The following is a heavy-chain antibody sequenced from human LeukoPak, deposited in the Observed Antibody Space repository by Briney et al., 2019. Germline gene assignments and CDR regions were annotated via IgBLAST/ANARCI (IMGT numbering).Heavy chain of an antibody. Sequence: GGSLRLSCAASGFTFSSYGMHWVRQAPGKGLEWVAVISYDGSNKYYADSVKGRFTISRDNSKNTLYLQMNSLRAEDTAVYYWAKDRAYGSGSYYNGLLDYWGQGTLVTVSS. J-gene: IGHJ4*02. V-gene: IGHV3-30*18. D-gene: IGHD3-10*01. CDR2: ISYDGSNK. CDR3: AKDRAYGSGSYYNGLLDY. CDR1: GFTFSSYG.